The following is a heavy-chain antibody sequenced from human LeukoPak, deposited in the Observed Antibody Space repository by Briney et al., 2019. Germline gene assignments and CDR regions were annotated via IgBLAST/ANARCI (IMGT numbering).Heavy chain of an antibody. CDR3: ARVGIQLWSFDY. D-gene: IGHD5-18*01. CDR2: IHYSGST. V-gene: IGHV4-31*03. J-gene: IGHJ4*02. Sequence: SETLSLTCTVSGGSISSGGYYWSWIRQHPGKGLEWIGYIHYSGSTYYNPSLKSRVTISVDTSKNQFSLKLSSVTAADTAVYYCARVGIQLWSFDYWGQGTLVTVSS. CDR1: GGSISSGGYY.